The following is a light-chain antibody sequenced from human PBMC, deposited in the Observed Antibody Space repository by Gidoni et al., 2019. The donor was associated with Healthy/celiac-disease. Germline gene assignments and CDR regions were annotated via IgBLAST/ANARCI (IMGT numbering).Light chain of an antibody. CDR1: QRVSSY. J-gene: IGKJ4*01. V-gene: IGKV3-11*01. CDR3: QQRSNWLFT. CDR2: DAS. Sequence: EIVLTQSPATLSLSPGERATLSCRARQRVSSYLAWYQQKPGQAPRLLIDDASNRATGIPARFSGSGSGAAFTLTISSLAPEDFAVYYCQQRSNWLFTFGGGTKVEIK.